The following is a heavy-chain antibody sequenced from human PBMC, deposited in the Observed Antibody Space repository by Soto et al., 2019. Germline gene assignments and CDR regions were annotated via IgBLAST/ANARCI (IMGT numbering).Heavy chain of an antibody. CDR2: VYDDGST. D-gene: IGHD3-10*01. CDR1: GFTVRNNY. J-gene: IGHJ4*02. CDR3: ARGHYGSLPGYFDY. V-gene: IGHV3-66*01. Sequence: EVHLVESGGGLVQPGGSLRLACAASGFTVRNNYMSWVRQAPGKGLEWVSVVYDDGSTYYAGSVKGRFTISRDNSKNTVSLQMNSLRAEDTAVYYWARGHYGSLPGYFDYWGQGTLVTVSS.